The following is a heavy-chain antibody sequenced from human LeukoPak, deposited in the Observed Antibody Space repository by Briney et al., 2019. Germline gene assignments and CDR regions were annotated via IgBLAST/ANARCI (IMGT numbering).Heavy chain of an antibody. CDR3: ARDYCSSTSCLFDY. J-gene: IGHJ4*02. D-gene: IGHD2-2*01. Sequence: GASVKVSCKASGYTFTDYHMHWVRQAPGQELEWMGRINPNSGDTNYAQKFQGRVTMTRDTSISTAYMELSRLRSDDTAVYYCARDYCSSTSCLFDYWGQGTLVTVSS. CDR1: GYTFTDYH. CDR2: INPNSGDT. V-gene: IGHV1-2*06.